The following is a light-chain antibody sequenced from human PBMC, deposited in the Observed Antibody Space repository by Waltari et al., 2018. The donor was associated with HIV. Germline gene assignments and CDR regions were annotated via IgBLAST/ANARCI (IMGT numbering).Light chain of an antibody. CDR3: AAWDGSLSNYV. CDR1: RSNTGSNY. CDR2: RNY. Sequence: QSVLTQPPSASGPPGQRATVSCSGSRSNTGSNYVYWYQQLPGTAPKLLIYRNYQRPSGVPDRFSGSKSGTSASLAISGLRSEDEADYYCAAWDGSLSNYVFGTGTKVTVL. V-gene: IGLV1-47*01. J-gene: IGLJ1*01.